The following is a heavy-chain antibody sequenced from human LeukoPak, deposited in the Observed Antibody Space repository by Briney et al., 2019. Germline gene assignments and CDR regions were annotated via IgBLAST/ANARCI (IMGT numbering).Heavy chain of an antibody. CDR2: ISWNSDSI. D-gene: IGHD6-6*01. CDR1: GFTFDDYA. CDR3: ARDRQLADY. Sequence: GGSLRLSCAASGFTFDDYAMHWVRQTPGKGLEWVSGISWNSDSIGYADSVKGRFTISRDNAKNSLYLQMNSLRAEDTAVYYCARDRQLADYWGQGTLVTVSS. J-gene: IGHJ4*02. V-gene: IGHV3-9*01.